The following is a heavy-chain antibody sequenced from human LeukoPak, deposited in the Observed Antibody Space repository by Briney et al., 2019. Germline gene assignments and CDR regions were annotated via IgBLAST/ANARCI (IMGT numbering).Heavy chain of an antibody. CDR1: GGSITGYY. CDR2: IYYNGTT. Sequence: PSETLSLTCTVSGGSITGYYWTWIRQPPGKGLEWIWYIYYNGTTNYNPSLKSRLTISLNTSKKQFSLNLSSVTAADTAVYYCARHVSARLFDYWGQGTLVTVSS. J-gene: IGHJ4*02. CDR3: ARHVSARLFDY. V-gene: IGHV4-59*08. D-gene: IGHD6-6*01.